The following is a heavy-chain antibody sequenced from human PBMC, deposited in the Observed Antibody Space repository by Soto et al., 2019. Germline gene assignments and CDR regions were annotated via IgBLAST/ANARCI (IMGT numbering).Heavy chain of an antibody. Sequence: QLHLQESGAGLVKPSETLSLICAVSGGSITSGGLSWSWIRQTPGKGLEWIGFIYQSGVTSYHPSLKSRITISLDKSKNHLSLNLRSVTAADTAVYYCAGMPYTNGIRFDPWGQGTLVIVS. CDR3: AGMPYTNGIRFDP. J-gene: IGHJ5*02. V-gene: IGHV4-30-2*01. D-gene: IGHD2-2*01. CDR1: GGSITSGGLS. CDR2: IYQSGVT.